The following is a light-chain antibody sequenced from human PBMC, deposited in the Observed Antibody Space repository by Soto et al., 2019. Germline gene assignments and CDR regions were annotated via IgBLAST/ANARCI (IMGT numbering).Light chain of an antibody. V-gene: IGKV1-5*03. CDR1: QGISRS. J-gene: IGKJ1*01. Sequence: DIQMTQSPSSVSASVGDRVTITCQASQGISRSLAWYQQKPGKAPKLLIYKASTLKSGVPSRFSGSGSGTEFTLTISSLQPDDFATYYCQHYNSYSEAFGQGTKVAIK. CDR3: QHYNSYSEA. CDR2: KAS.